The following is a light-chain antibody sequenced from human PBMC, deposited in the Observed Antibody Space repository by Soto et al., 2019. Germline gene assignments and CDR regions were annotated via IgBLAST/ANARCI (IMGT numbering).Light chain of an antibody. CDR1: SSDVGGYNY. Sequence: QSALTQPASVSASPGQSITISCTGTSSDVGGYNYVSWYQQHPGKAPKLMIYDVSNRPSGVSDRFSGSKSGNTASLTISGLQAEYEADYYCSSYSSISTHVFGTGTKVTVL. CDR2: DVS. CDR3: SSYSSISTHV. J-gene: IGLJ1*01. V-gene: IGLV2-14*01.